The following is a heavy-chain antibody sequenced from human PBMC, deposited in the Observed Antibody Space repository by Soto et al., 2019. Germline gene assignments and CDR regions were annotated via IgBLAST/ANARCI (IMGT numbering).Heavy chain of an antibody. CDR2: INHSGST. CDR3: ARGRKGYCSRWYVG. V-gene: IGHV4-34*01. D-gene: IGHD6-13*01. Sequence: SETVSVTCAAAVGCGSFSGCLWSCIRQPPGNGLEWIGEINHSGSTNYNPSLKSRDTISVDTSKNQFSLDLSSVTAADTDEYYCARGRKGYCSRWYVGWGQGTLVSASS. J-gene: IGHJ4*02. CDR1: VGCGSFSGCL.